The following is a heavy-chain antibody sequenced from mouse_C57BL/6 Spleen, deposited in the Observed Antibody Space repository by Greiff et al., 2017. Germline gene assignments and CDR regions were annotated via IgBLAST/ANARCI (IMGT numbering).Heavy chain of an antibody. D-gene: IGHD1-1*01. V-gene: IGHV1-55*01. Sequence: VQLQQSGAELVKPGASVKMSCKASGYTFTSYWITWVKQRPGQGLEWIGDIYPGSGSTNYNEKFKSKATLTVDTSSSTAYMQLSSLTCEDSAGDYWARELRGYARDYWGQGASVTVSS. J-gene: IGHJ4*01. CDR3: ARELRGYARDY. CDR1: GYTFTSYW. CDR2: IYPGSGST.